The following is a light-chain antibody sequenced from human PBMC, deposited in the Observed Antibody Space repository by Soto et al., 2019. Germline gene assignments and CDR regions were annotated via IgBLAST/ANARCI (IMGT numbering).Light chain of an antibody. CDR3: QQRSNWPIT. CDR1: QSVSSTY. V-gene: IGKV3-11*01. CDR2: DAS. Sequence: EIMMTQSPATLSVSPGEDVTLSFRASQSVSSTYLAWYQQKPGQAPRLLIYDASNRATGIPARFSGSGSGTDFTLTISSLEPEDFAVYYCQQRSNWPITFGQGTRLEI. J-gene: IGKJ5*01.